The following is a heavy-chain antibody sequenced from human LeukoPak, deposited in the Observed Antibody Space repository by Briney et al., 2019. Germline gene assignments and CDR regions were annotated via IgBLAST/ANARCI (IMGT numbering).Heavy chain of an antibody. CDR2: INHSGST. J-gene: IGHJ6*03. CDR3: ARRQVGATFYYYYYMDV. D-gene: IGHD1-26*01. CDR1: GGSFSGYY. Sequence: SETLSLTCAVYGGSFSGYYWSWIRQPPGKGLEWIGEINHSGSTNYNPSLKSRVTISVDTSKNQFSLKLSSVTAADTSVYYCARRQVGATFYYYYYMDVWGKGTTVTVSS. V-gene: IGHV4-34*01.